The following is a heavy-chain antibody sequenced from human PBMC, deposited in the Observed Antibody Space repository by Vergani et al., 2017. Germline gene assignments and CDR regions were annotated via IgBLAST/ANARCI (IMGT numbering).Heavy chain of an antibody. CDR1: GFTVSSYY. Sequence: EVQLVETGGGLIQPGGSLRLSCAASGFTVSSYYMRWVRQAPGKGLEWVSVIYSGGSTYYSDAAKGRITIFRDNSKNTLYLQMNSLRAEDTAVYYCARGTVTVIFDYWGQGTLVTVSS. V-gene: IGHV3-53*02. J-gene: IGHJ4*02. D-gene: IGHD4-17*01. CDR3: ARGTVTVIFDY. CDR2: IYSGGST.